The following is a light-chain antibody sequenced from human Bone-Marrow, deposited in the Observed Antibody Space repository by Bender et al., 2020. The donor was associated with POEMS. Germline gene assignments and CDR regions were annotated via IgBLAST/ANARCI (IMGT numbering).Light chain of an antibody. CDR1: NIGSKS. J-gene: IGLJ2*01. CDR2: DDS. V-gene: IGLV3-21*02. CDR3: ATWDSSLNSVL. Sequence: SYELAQPPSVLVAPGETARITCEGKNIGSKSVHWYQQKPGQAPVPVVHDDSDRPSGIPERFAGSRSGTSASLAISGLQSEDEADYYCATWDSSLNSVLIGGGTRLTVL.